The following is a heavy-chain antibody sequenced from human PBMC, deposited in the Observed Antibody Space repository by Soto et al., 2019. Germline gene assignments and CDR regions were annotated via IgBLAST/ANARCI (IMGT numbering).Heavy chain of an antibody. CDR3: ARGGGRYYDFWSGYPPGPAFDI. V-gene: IGHV4-61*01. Sequence: QVQLQESGPGLVKPSETLSLTCTVSGGSVSSGSYYWSWIRQPPGKGLEWIGYIYYSGSTNYNPSPKSRVTISVDTSKNQFSLKLSSVTAADTAVYYCARGGGRYYDFWSGYPPGPAFDIWGQGTMVTVSS. D-gene: IGHD3-3*01. J-gene: IGHJ3*02. CDR2: IYYSGST. CDR1: GGSVSSGSYY.